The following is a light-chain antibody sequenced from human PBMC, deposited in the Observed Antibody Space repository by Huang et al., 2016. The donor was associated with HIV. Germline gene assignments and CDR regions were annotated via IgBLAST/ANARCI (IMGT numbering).Light chain of an antibody. CDR3: QQYNDFRST. CDR2: AAS. Sequence: ETVMTQSPVTLSVSPGDSASLSCRSSQIVSSHLAWYQQKPGQAPRLRSYAASTRATGCPARFSGSGAGTEFTLTISTLQSEDSAVYYCQQYNDFRSTFGPGTRVEIK. V-gene: IGKV3-15*01. J-gene: IGKJ3*01. CDR1: QIVSSH.